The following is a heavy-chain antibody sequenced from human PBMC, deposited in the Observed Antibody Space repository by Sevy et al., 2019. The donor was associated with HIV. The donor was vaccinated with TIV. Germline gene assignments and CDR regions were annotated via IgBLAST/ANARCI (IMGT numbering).Heavy chain of an antibody. V-gene: IGHV3-23*01. CDR1: GFTFSSYA. D-gene: IGHD6-19*01. CDR3: AKDEGYSSGWYYFDY. CDR2: ISGSGGST. J-gene: IGHJ4*02. Sequence: GESLKISCAASGFTFSSYAMSWVRQAPGKGLEWVSAISGSGGSTYYADSVKGRFTISRDNSKNTLYLQMNSLRAEDTAVYYCAKDEGYSSGWYYFDYWGQGTLVTVSS.